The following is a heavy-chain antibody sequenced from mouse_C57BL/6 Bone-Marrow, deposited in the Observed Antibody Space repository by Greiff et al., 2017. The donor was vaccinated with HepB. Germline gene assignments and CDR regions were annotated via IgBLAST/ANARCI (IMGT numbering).Heavy chain of an antibody. V-gene: IGHV6-6*01. J-gene: IGHJ1*03. CDR2: IRNKANNHAT. CDR3: TRLIYDGNYGYFDV. Sequence: EVQLQQSGGGLVQPGGSMKLSCAASGFTFSDAWMDWVRQSPEKGLEWVAEIRNKANNHATYYAESVKGRFTISRDDSKSSVYLQMNSLRAEDTGSYYCTRLIYDGNYGYFDVWGTGTTVTVSS. CDR1: GFTFSDAW. D-gene: IGHD2-1*01.